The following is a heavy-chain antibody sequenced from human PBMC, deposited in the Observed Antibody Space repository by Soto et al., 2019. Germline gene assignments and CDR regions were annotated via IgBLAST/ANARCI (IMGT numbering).Heavy chain of an antibody. D-gene: IGHD3-10*01. V-gene: IGHV3-33*01. Sequence: GGSLRLSCAASGFTFSSYGMHWVRQAPGKGLEWVAVIWYDGSNKYYADSVKGRFTISRDNSKNTLYLQMNGLRAEDTAVYYCAVWFGEKGDYFDYWGQGTLVTVSS. J-gene: IGHJ4*02. CDR1: GFTFSSYG. CDR3: AVWFGEKGDYFDY. CDR2: IWYDGSNK.